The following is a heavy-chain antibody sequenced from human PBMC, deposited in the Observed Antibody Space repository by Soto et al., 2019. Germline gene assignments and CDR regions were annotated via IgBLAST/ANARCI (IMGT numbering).Heavy chain of an antibody. CDR2: ISGSGGST. CDR1: GFTFSSYA. V-gene: IGHV3-23*01. J-gene: IGHJ4*02. CDR3: ANQDSFGVLRYFDLLSWSYYFDY. D-gene: IGHD3-9*01. Sequence: GGSLRLSCAASGFTFSSYAMSWVRQAPGKGLEWVSAISGSGGSTYYADSVKGRFTISRDNSKNTLYLQMNSLRAEDTAGYYCANQDSFGVLRYFDLLSWSYYFDYWGQGTLVTVSS.